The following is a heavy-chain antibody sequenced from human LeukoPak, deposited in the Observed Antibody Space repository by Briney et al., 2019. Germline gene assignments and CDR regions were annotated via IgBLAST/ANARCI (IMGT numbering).Heavy chain of an antibody. CDR3: ASASSHRIAAGGDY. CDR1: GFTFSNYW. V-gene: IGHV3-74*01. J-gene: IGHJ4*02. D-gene: IGHD6-13*01. CDR2: INSDGSSR. Sequence: GGSLRLSCTASGFTFSNYWMHWVRQAPGKGLVWVSRINSDGSSRNYADSVKGRFTISRDNAKNTLYLQMNSLRAEDTAVYYCASASSHRIAAGGDYWGQGTLVTVSS.